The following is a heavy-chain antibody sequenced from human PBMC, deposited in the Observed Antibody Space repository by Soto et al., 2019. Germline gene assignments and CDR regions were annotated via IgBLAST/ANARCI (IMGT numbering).Heavy chain of an antibody. CDR2: ISAYNGNT. D-gene: IGHD3-22*01. Sequence: GASVKVSCKASGYTFTSYGISWVRQAPGQGLEWMGWISAYNGNTNYAQKLQGRVTMTTDTSTSTAYMELRSLRSDDTAVYYCARTPPLYYYDSSGYYRFDPWGQGTLVTVSS. J-gene: IGHJ5*02. V-gene: IGHV1-18*01. CDR1: GYTFTSYG. CDR3: ARTPPLYYYDSSGYYRFDP.